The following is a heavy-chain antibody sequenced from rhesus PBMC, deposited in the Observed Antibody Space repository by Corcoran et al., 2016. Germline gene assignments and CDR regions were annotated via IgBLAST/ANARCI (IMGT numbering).Heavy chain of an antibody. CDR3: ARVKLYYNIWTGSYYFDD. V-gene: IGHV4-81*01. CDR1: GGSISGYY. D-gene: IGHD3-3*01. Sequence: QLQLQESGQGLVKPSETLSLTCAVSGGSISGYYWSWIRQRQAKGLAWIGNIGGIFTCTNYNPSLKSRVTIAKYTSKNQFSLKLSSVTAADTAVYYCARVKLYYNIWTGSYYFDDWGQGVLVTVSS. CDR2: IGGIFTCT. J-gene: IGHJ4*01.